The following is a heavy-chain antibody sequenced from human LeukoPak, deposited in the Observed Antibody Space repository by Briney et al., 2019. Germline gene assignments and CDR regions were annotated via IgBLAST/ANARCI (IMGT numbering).Heavy chain of an antibody. CDR3: ASSRGYNYGYRALELPPSPID. V-gene: IGHV3-30*03. J-gene: IGHJ4*02. CDR2: ISYDGSNK. CDR1: GFTFSSYG. Sequence: GRSLRLSCAASGFTFSSYGMHWVRQAPGKGLEWVAVISYDGSNKYYADSVKGRFTISRDNSKNTLYLQMNSLRAEDTAVYYCASSRGYNYGYRALELPPSPIDWGQGTLVTVSS. D-gene: IGHD5-18*01.